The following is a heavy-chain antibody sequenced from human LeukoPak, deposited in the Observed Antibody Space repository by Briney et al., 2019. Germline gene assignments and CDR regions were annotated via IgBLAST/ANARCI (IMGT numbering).Heavy chain of an antibody. Sequence: GGSLRLACAASGFTFSSYAMSWVRQAPGKGLEWVSAISGSGGSTYYADSVKGRFTISRDNSKNTLYLQMNSLRAEDTAVYYCAIPAGRITMIVEGNYWGQGTLVTVSS. D-gene: IGHD3-22*01. CDR1: GFTFSSYA. CDR2: ISGSGGST. CDR3: AIPAGRITMIVEGNY. V-gene: IGHV3-23*01. J-gene: IGHJ4*02.